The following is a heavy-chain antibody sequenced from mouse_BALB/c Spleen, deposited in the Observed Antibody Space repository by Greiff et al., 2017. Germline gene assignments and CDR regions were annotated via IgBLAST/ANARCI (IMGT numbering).Heavy chain of an antibody. V-gene: IGHV5-4*02. CDR3: ARKGYYYAMDY. CDR2: ISDGGSYT. CDR1: GFTFSDYY. J-gene: IGHJ4*01. Sequence: EVQLVESGGGLVKPGGSLKLSCAASGFTFSDYYMDWVRQTPEKRLEWVATISDGGSYTYYPDSVKGRFTISRDNAKNNLYLQMSSLKSEDTAMYYCARKGYYYAMDYWGQGTSVTVSS.